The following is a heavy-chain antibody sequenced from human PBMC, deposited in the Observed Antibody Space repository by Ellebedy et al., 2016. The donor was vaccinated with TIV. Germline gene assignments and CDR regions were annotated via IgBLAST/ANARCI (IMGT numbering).Heavy chain of an antibody. CDR2: IDLSGRTT. J-gene: IGHJ4*02. Sequence: AASVKVSCKASEYTFTRFYIHWLRPAPGQGLVWMGVIDLSGRTTRYAERFQDRVTMTRDTSTSTVYVELSSLRSEDTAMYYCAREGGEITIPEKAFDYWGQGTVVIVSS. CDR1: EYTFTRFY. D-gene: IGHD3-16*01. V-gene: IGHV1-46*01. CDR3: AREGGEITIPEKAFDY.